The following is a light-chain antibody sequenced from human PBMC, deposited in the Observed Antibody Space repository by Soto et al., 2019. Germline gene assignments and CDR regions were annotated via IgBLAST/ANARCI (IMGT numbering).Light chain of an antibody. CDR2: LNSAGTY. J-gene: IGLJ2*01. V-gene: IGLV4-69*01. Sequence: QAVVTQSPSASASLGASVKLTCTLSSGHSSNAIAWHQQQPEKGPRYLMKLNSAGTYTKGDGIPDRFSGSSSGAERYLTISSLQSEDEADYYCQTWGTGFKVFGGGTKLTVL. CDR3: QTWGTGFKV. CDR1: SGHSSNA.